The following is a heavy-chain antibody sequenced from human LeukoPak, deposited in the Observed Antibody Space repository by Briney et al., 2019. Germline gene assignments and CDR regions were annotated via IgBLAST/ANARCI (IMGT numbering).Heavy chain of an antibody. Sequence: GGSLRLSCVAAGFTFNDYYMSWIRQAPGKGLEWVSGISANGANTYYTDSVRGRFTISRDNSKNTVYLQMSSLSAEDTAIYYCAKDQGFSYYYLDYWGQGILVTVSS. D-gene: IGHD5-18*01. CDR2: ISANGANT. V-gene: IGHV3-23*01. CDR1: GFTFNDYY. J-gene: IGHJ4*02. CDR3: AKDQGFSYYYLDY.